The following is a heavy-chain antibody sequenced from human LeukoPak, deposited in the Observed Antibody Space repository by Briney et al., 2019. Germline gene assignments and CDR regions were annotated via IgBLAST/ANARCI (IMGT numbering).Heavy chain of an antibody. Sequence: GASVKVSCKASGYTFTSYDINWVRQATGQGLEWMGWMNPNSGNTGYAQKFQGRVTMTRNTSISTAYMELSSLRSEDTAVYYCAMAVAPEGDAFDIWGQGTMVTVSS. CDR2: MNPNSGNT. D-gene: IGHD6-19*01. CDR3: AMAVAPEGDAFDI. CDR1: GYTFTSYD. J-gene: IGHJ3*02. V-gene: IGHV1-8*01.